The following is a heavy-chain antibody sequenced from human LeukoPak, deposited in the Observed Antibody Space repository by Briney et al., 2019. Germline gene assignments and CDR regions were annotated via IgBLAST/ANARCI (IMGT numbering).Heavy chain of an antibody. J-gene: IGHJ4*02. Sequence: GGSLRLSCAASGFTFSSYWMSWVRQAPGKGPEWVANIKQDGSEKYYVDSVKGRFTIPRDNAKNSLYLQMNSLRAEDTAVYYCARVREGYSYGFADYWGQGTLVTVSS. CDR2: IKQDGSEK. D-gene: IGHD5-18*01. CDR1: GFTFSSYW. V-gene: IGHV3-7*01. CDR3: ARVREGYSYGFADY.